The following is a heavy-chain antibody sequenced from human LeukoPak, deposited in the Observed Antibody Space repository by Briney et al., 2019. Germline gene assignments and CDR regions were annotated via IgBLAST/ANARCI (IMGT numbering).Heavy chain of an antibody. V-gene: IGHV3-23*01. D-gene: IGHD3-22*01. CDR3: AKGTGYYYDSSGYPLDY. CDR2: ISGSGGST. Sequence: HPGGSLRLSCAASGFTFSSYGMNWVRQAPGKGLEWVSGISGSGGSTYYADSVKGRLTISRDNSKNTLYLQMNSLRAEGTAEYSCAKGTGYYYDSSGYPLDYWGQGTLVTVSS. J-gene: IGHJ4*02. CDR1: GFTFSSYG.